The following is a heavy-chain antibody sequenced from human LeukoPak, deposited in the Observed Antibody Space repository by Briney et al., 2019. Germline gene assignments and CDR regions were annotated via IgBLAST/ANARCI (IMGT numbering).Heavy chain of an antibody. J-gene: IGHJ6*02. Sequence: GGSLRLSCAASGFTFSSYWMSWVRQAPGKGLEWVANIRQDGSEKYYVDSVKGRFTISRDNAKNSLYLQMSSLRAEDTAVYYCAREKLRGLRYYYGMDVWGQGTTVTVSS. CDR1: GFTFSSYW. CDR3: AREKLRGLRYYYGMDV. D-gene: IGHD5-18*01. V-gene: IGHV3-7*01. CDR2: IRQDGSEK.